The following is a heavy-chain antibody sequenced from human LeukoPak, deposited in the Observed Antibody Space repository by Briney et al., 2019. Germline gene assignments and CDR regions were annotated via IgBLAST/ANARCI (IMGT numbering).Heavy chain of an antibody. Sequence: PSQTLSLTCSVSGGSIGTSSYYWGWIRQPPGKGLEWLGTIYYGGNIHYNLSLKSRLTISADTSNNQLSLKLSSVTAADTAVYYCASAEANYGGSVFDYWGQGTLVTVSS. V-gene: IGHV4-39*01. D-gene: IGHD4-23*01. CDR1: GGSIGTSSYY. CDR2: IYYGGNI. J-gene: IGHJ4*02. CDR3: ASAEANYGGSVFDY.